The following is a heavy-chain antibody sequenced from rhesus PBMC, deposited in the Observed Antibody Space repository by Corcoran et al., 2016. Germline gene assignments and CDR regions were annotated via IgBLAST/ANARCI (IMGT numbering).Heavy chain of an antibody. V-gene: IGHV4-80*01. D-gene: IGHD6-25*01. CDR3: ANRRGSWSKYGLDS. CDR2: INGNSGST. Sequence: QVQLQESGPGLVKPSETLSLTCAVSGYSISSYWWSWIRQPPGKGLEGIGEINGNSGSTNYNPSLKSRVTISNDASKNQFSLKLSSVTAADTAVYYCANRRGSWSKYGLDSWGQGVVVTVSS. J-gene: IGHJ6*01. CDR1: GYSISSYW.